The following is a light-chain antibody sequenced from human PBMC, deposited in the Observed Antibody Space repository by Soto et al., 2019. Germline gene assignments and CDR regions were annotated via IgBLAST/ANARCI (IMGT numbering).Light chain of an antibody. CDR3: QQYNSYSVH. CDR1: ESISFW. V-gene: IGKV1-5*03. Sequence: DIQMTQSPSTLSASVGDRVTITCRASESISFWLAWYQQKPGKAPKLLIYRASTLQSGVPSRFSGSRSGTEFTLTINSLQPDDFAPYYCQQYNSYSVHFGQGTKLEIK. J-gene: IGKJ2*01. CDR2: RAS.